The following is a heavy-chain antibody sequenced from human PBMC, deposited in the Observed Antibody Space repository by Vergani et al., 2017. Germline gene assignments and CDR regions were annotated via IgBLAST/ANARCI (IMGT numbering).Heavy chain of an antibody. CDR3: ARIQRKPWELTGPGAFDI. CDR1: GGTFSSYA. V-gene: IGHV1-58*02. D-gene: IGHD1-26*01. Sequence: QLVQSGAEVKKPGSSVKVSCKASGGTFSSYAISWVRQARGQRLEWIGWIVVGSGNTNYAQKFQERVTITRDMSTSTAYMELSSLRSEDTAVYYCARIQRKPWELTGPGAFDIWGQGTMVIVSS. J-gene: IGHJ3*02. CDR2: IVVGSGNT.